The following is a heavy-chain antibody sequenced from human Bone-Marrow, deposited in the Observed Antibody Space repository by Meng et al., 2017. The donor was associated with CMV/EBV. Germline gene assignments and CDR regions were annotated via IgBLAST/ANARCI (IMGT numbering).Heavy chain of an antibody. CDR2: ISSRSHI. J-gene: IGHJ4*02. Sequence: GGSLRLSCAASGFTFSDYYMSWIRQAPGKGLEWVSGISSRSHIYYADSVKGRFTISRDNAKNSLYLQMNSLRAEDTAVYYCATSLDWGLGTLVTVSS. CDR1: GFTFSDYY. CDR3: ATSLD. V-gene: IGHV3-69-1*01.